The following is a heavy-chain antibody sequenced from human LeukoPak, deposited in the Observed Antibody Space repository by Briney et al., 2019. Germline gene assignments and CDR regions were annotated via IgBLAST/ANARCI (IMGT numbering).Heavy chain of an antibody. J-gene: IGHJ5*02. CDR3: ARDVWSGYKYNWFDP. D-gene: IGHD3-3*01. V-gene: IGHV4-39*07. CDR1: GGSISSSSYY. Sequence: SETLSLTCTVSGGSISSSSYYWGWIRQPPGKGLEWIGSIYYSGSTYYNPSLKSRVTISVDTSKNQFSLKLSSVTAADTAVYYCARDVWSGYKYNWFDPWGQGTLVTVSS. CDR2: IYYSGST.